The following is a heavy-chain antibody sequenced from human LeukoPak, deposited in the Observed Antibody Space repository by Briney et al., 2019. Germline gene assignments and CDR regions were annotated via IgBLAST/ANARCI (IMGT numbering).Heavy chain of an antibody. CDR2: ISGSGGST. CDR1: GFTFNNYA. Sequence: GGSLRLSCAASGFTFNNYALSWVRQAPGKGLEWVSAISGSGGSTYYADSVKGRFTISRDNSKNTLYLQMNSLRAEDTAVYYCAKDDFWSAFDYWGQGTLVTVSS. V-gene: IGHV3-23*01. J-gene: IGHJ4*02. D-gene: IGHD3-3*01. CDR3: AKDDFWSAFDY.